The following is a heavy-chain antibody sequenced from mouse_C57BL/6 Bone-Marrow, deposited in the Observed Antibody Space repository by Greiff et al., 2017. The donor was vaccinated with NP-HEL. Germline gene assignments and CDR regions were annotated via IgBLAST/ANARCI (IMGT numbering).Heavy chain of an antibody. CDR3: AREVVAPYWYFDV. Sequence: QVQLQQSGAELVKPGASVKMSCKASGYTFTSYWITWVKQRPGQGLEWIGDIYPGSGSTNSNEKFKSKATLTVDTSSSTAYMQLSSLTSEDTAVYYCAREVVAPYWYFDVWGTGTTVTVSS. J-gene: IGHJ1*03. CDR1: GYTFTSYW. D-gene: IGHD1-1*01. CDR2: IYPGSGST. V-gene: IGHV1-55*01.